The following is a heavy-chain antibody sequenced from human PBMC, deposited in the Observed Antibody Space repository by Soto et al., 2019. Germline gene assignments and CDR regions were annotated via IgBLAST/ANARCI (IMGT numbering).Heavy chain of an antibody. CDR1: GDTISTGGYT. CDR3: ARSPDSSGYYPRWYYYGMDV. J-gene: IGHJ6*02. D-gene: IGHD3-22*01. CDR2: TYHSGNP. Sequence: PSETLSLTCDVSGDTISTGGYTWAWIRQPPGKALEWIGHTYHSGNPYYNPSLKSRVTISVDKSKNQFSLKLSSVTAADTAVYYFARSPDSSGYYPRWYYYGMDVWGQGTTVTVSS. V-gene: IGHV4-30-2*01.